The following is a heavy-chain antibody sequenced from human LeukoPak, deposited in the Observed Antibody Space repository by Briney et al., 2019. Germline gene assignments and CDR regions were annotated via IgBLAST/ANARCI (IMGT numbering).Heavy chain of an antibody. CDR2: INHSGST. CDR3: ASGQFLVSNDY. V-gene: IGHV4-34*01. CDR1: GGSFSGYY. D-gene: IGHD5/OR15-5a*01. J-gene: IGHJ4*02. Sequence: ASETLTLTCAVYGGSFSGYYWSWIRQPPGKGLEWIGEINHSGSTNYNPSLKSRVTISVDTSKNQFSLKLSSVTAADTAVYYCASGQFLVSNDYWGQGILVTVSS.